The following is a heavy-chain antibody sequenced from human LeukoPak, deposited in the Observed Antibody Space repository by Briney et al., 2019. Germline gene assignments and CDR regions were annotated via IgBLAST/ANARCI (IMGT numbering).Heavy chain of an antibody. Sequence: SGTLSLTCAVSGGSISSSNWWSWVRQPPGKGLEWIGEIFHGGSTNYNPSLMSRVTVSVDKSKNQFSLKLSSVTAADTAVYYCGVAVAGPSNWFNPWGQGTLVTVSS. V-gene: IGHV4-4*02. CDR2: IFHGGST. CDR3: GVAVAGPSNWFNP. D-gene: IGHD6-19*01. J-gene: IGHJ5*02. CDR1: GGSISSSNW.